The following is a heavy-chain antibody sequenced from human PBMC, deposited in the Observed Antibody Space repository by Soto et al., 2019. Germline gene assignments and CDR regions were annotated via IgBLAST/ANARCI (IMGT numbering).Heavy chain of an antibody. D-gene: IGHD2-15*01. CDR1: GYTFTGYY. Sequence: ASVKVSCKASGYTFTGYYMHWVRQAPGQGLEWMGWINPNSGGTNYAQKFQGWVTMTRDTSIRTAYMELGRLRSDDTAVYYCAREPVCSGGSCYNVNFDYWGQGTLVTVSS. V-gene: IGHV1-2*04. CDR2: INPNSGGT. CDR3: AREPVCSGGSCYNVNFDY. J-gene: IGHJ4*02.